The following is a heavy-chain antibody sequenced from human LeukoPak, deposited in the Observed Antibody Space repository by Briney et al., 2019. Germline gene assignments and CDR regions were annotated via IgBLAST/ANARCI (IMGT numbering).Heavy chain of an antibody. J-gene: IGHJ4*02. V-gene: IGHV1-46*01. Sequence: GASVKVSCKASGYRFTSNYIHWVRQAPGQGLEWMGMIYPRDGSTSYAQKFQGRVTVTRDTSTSTVHMELSGLRSEDTAVYYCARDQEAFDYWGQGTLVTVSS. CDR1: GYRFTSNY. CDR3: ARDQEAFDY. CDR2: IYPRDGST.